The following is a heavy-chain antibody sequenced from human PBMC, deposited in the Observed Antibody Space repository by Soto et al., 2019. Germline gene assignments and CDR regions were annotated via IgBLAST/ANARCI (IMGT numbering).Heavy chain of an antibody. D-gene: IGHD6-19*01. J-gene: IGHJ4*02. V-gene: IGHV3-53*01. CDR3: ARDEDSSGLHY. Sequence: AGGSLRLSCAASGFTVSGMFMNWVRQAPGKGLEWVSAIYPAGPTYYADSVKGRFTISRDNSKNTLFLQLNNLRAEDTAVYYCARDEDSSGLHYWGQGILVTVSS. CDR1: GFTVSGMF. CDR2: IYPAGPT.